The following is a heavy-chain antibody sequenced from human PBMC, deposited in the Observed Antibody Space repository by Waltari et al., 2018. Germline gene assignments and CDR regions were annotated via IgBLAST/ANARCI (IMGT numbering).Heavy chain of an antibody. CDR2: IIPIFGTA. Sequence: KVSCKASGGTFSRYAISWVRQAPGHGLEWMGGIIPIFGTANDAQKFQGRVTITTDESTSTAYMELSSLRSEDTAVYYCASKIYSSSGYDGGYYGMDVWGQGTTVTVSS. V-gene: IGHV1-69*05. CDR3: ASKIYSSSGYDGGYYGMDV. D-gene: IGHD6-13*01. CDR1: GGTFSRYA. J-gene: IGHJ6*02.